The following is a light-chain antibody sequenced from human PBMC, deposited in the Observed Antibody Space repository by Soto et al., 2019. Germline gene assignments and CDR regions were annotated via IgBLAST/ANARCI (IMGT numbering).Light chain of an antibody. CDR1: SSDVGGYNY. CDR3: RSYPGTSPYV. Sequence: QSVLTQPASVSGSPGQSITISCTGTSSDVGGYNYVSWYQQHPGKAPKLMIYEVSNRPSGVSNRFSGSKSGNTASLTISGLQAEDEAAYYCRSYPGTSPYVFGSGPKVTVL. V-gene: IGLV2-14*01. CDR2: EVS. J-gene: IGLJ1*01.